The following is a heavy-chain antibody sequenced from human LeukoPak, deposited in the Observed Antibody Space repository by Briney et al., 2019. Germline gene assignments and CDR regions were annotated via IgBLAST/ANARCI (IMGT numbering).Heavy chain of an antibody. CDR2: IKQDGSEK. CDR1: GFTFSSYW. D-gene: IGHD6-13*01. CDR3: ARGGSSWYLPPYYFDY. J-gene: IGHJ4*02. Sequence: GGSLRLSCAASGFTFSSYWMSWVRQAPGEGLEWVANIKQDGSEKYYVDSVKGRFTISRDNAKNSLYLQMNSLRAEDTAVYYCARGGSSWYLPPYYFDYWGQGTLVTVSS. V-gene: IGHV3-7*01.